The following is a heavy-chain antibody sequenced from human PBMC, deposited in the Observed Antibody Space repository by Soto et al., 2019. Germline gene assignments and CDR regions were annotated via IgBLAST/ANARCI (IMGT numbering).Heavy chain of an antibody. V-gene: IGHV1-69*13. Sequence: SVKVSCKASGGTFSSYAISWVRQAPGQGLEWMGGIIPIFGTANYAQRFQGRVTITADESTSTAYMELSSLRSEDTAVYYSARDGVPAHYDIWTGYYTDYGMNVWGQGTTVTVSS. CDR1: GGTFSSYA. J-gene: IGHJ6*02. CDR2: IIPIFGTA. CDR3: ARDGVPAHYDIWTGYYTDYGMNV. D-gene: IGHD3-9*01.